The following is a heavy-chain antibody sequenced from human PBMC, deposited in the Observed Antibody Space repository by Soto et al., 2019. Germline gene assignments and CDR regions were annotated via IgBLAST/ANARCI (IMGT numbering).Heavy chain of an antibody. D-gene: IGHD3-3*01. J-gene: IGHJ6*01. Sequence: ALKLSNAATAFTFSSEAIRWVRQAPRKRLEWVSAISGSGGSTYYAYSVKGLFTISRDNSKNTRYLQMNSLRAEDTAVYYCSKDGHGSFRVVNSGMEVRGQGTTVTVSS. CDR1: AFTFSSEA. CDR3: SKDGHGSFRVVNSGMEV. CDR2: ISGSGGST. V-gene: IGHV3-23*01.